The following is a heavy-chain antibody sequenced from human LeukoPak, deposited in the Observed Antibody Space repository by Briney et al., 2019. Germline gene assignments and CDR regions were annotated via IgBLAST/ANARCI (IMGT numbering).Heavy chain of an antibody. Sequence: PSETLSLTCAVSGGSISSGGYSWSWIRQPPGKGLEWIGYIYHSGSTNYNPSLKSRVTISVDTSKNQFSLKLSSVTAADTAVYYCAGQAYYYDSSGPSWGQGTLVTVSS. CDR2: IYHSGST. V-gene: IGHV4-30-2*01. D-gene: IGHD3-22*01. CDR3: AGQAYYYDSSGPS. J-gene: IGHJ4*02. CDR1: GGSISSGGYS.